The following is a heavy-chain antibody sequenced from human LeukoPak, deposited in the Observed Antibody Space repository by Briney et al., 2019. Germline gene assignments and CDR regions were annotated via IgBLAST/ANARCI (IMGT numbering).Heavy chain of an antibody. CDR2: IYYSGST. CDR3: TRGGYSYGCDNFDF. V-gene: IGHV4-59*01. D-gene: IGHD5-18*01. J-gene: IGHJ4*02. CDR1: GGSISSYY. Sequence: SETLSLTCTVSGGSISSYYWSWIRQPPGKGLEWIGYIYYSGSTNYNPSLKSRVTLSVDTSQNQFSLKLSSVTAAATAVYYCTRGGYSYGCDNFDFWGQGTLVTVSS.